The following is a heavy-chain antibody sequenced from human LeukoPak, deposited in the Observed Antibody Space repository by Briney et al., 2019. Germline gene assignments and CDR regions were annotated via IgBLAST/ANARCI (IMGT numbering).Heavy chain of an antibody. CDR3: AREVVAGTFDS. CDR1: GFTLNDFY. D-gene: IGHD6-19*01. J-gene: IGHJ4*02. Sequence: GGSLRLSCAASGFTLNDFYMSWIRQAPGKGLEWVSDIGSSDNIISYADSVKGRFTISRDIAKNSLYLQVNSLRVEDTAVYYCAREVVAGTFDSWGQGTLVTVSS. V-gene: IGHV3-11*01. CDR2: IGSSDNII.